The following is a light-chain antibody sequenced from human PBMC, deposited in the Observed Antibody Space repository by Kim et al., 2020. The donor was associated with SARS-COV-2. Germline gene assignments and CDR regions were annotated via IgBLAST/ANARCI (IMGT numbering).Light chain of an antibody. CDR3: QSYDSSLSGYV. V-gene: IGLV1-40*01. CDR2: GNS. J-gene: IGLJ1*01. Sequence: SATTSCTGSRSNIGAGYDVHWYQQLPGTAPKLLIYGNSNRPAGVPNRFSGSKSVTSASLAITGLQAEDEADYYCQSYDSSLSGYVFGTGTKVTVL. CDR1: RSNIGAGYD.